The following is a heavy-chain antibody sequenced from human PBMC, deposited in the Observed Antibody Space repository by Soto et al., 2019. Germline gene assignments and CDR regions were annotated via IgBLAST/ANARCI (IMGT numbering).Heavy chain of an antibody. CDR2: IHSSGSI. CDR3: ARDLDGLHDDNSGPYPRPG. Sequence: SETLSLTCTVSGGSISSDDYYWSWIRQAPGRGLEWIGYIHSSGSIYYNPSLKSRATMSIDTARNQFSLKVSSVTVADTAVYYCARDLDGLHDDNSGPYPRPGWGQGTLVTVSP. CDR1: GGSISSDDYY. J-gene: IGHJ1*01. D-gene: IGHD3-22*01. V-gene: IGHV4-30-4*01.